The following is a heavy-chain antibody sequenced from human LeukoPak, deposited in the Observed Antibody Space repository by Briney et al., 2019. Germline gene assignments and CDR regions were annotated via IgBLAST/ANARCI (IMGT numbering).Heavy chain of an antibody. CDR1: GYTFTSYG. J-gene: IGHJ6*03. V-gene: IGHV1-18*01. Sequence: ASVKVSCKASGYTFTSYGISWVRQAPGQGLEWMGWISAYNGNTNYAQKLQGRVTMTTDTSTSTAYMELRSLRSDDTAVYYCARHPPYDFWSGNRIGYMDVWGKGTTVTVSS. CDR2: ISAYNGNT. CDR3: ARHPPYDFWSGNRIGYMDV. D-gene: IGHD3-3*01.